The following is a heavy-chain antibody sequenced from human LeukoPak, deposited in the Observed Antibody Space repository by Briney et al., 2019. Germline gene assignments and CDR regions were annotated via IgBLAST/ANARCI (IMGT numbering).Heavy chain of an antibody. D-gene: IGHD3-22*01. CDR2: ISYTGST. J-gene: IGHJ4*02. CDR3: AKTWGGNYFDRPFDY. CDR1: GDSISSYS. V-gene: IGHV4-59*08. Sequence: SETLSLTCTVSGDSISSYSWSWIRQPPGKGLEWIGYISYTGSTTYNPSLQSRVTMSVDMSKSQFSLNVKSVTAADTAVYYCAKTWGGNYFDRPFDYWGQGTLVTVSS.